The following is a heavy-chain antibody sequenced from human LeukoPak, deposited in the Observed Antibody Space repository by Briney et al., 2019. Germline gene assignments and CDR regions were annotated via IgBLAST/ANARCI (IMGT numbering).Heavy chain of an antibody. V-gene: IGHV1-2*02. Sequence: ASVKVSCKASGGTFSSYAISWVRQAPGQGLEWMGWINPNSGDTNYAQKFQGRVTMTRDTSISTAYMELSRLRSDDTAVYYCARDREDCSSTSCYWYFDLWGRGTLVTVSS. J-gene: IGHJ2*01. CDR3: ARDREDCSSTSCYWYFDL. D-gene: IGHD2-2*01. CDR1: GGTFSSYA. CDR2: INPNSGDT.